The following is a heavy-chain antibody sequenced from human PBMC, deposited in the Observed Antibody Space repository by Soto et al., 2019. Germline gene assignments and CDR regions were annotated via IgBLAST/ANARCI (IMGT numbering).Heavy chain of an antibody. Sequence: GSLRLSCAASGFTVSSSYMNWVRQAPGKGLEWVSVLYTVGRTYYADSVKGRFTISRDDSKNTLYLQMKSLRAEDTAVYYCARDPVTTTDYAMDVWGQGTTVTVSS. D-gene: IGHD4-4*01. CDR3: ARDPVTTTDYAMDV. CDR2: LYTVGRT. CDR1: GFTVSSSY. J-gene: IGHJ6*02. V-gene: IGHV3-53*01.